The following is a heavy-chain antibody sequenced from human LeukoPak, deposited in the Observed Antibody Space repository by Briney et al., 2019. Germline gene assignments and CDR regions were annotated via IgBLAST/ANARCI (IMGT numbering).Heavy chain of an antibody. V-gene: IGHV3-30-3*01. CDR1: GFTFSSYA. J-gene: IGHJ1*01. D-gene: IGHD1-20*01. CDR2: ISYDGSNK. Sequence: SGGSLRLSCAASGFTFSSYAMHWVRQAPGKGLEWMAVISYDGSNKYYADSVKGRFTISRDNSKSTLYLQMNSLRAEDTAVYYCARDGTDNWNPEYFQHWGQGTLVTVSS. CDR3: ARDGTDNWNPEYFQH.